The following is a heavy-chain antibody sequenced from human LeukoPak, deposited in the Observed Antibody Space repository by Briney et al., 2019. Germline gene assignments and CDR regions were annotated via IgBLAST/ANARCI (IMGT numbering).Heavy chain of an antibody. D-gene: IGHD1-26*01. CDR2: INPSSGGT. CDR3: AREPPRYRGPFDY. J-gene: IGHJ4*02. Sequence: ASVKVSCRASGYTFTGYYMHWVRQAPGQGLEWMGWINPSSGGTNYAQKFQGRVTMTRDTSISTAYMELSRLRSDDTAVYYCAREPPRYRGPFDYWGQGTLVTVSS. V-gene: IGHV1-2*02. CDR1: GYTFTGYY.